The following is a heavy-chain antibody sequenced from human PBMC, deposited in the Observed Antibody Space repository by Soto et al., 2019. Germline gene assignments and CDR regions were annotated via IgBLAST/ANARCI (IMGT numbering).Heavy chain of an antibody. D-gene: IGHD3-9*01. CDR1: GYTLTELS. J-gene: IGHJ6*02. CDR3: ATANLDWLEGNYYYGMDV. Sequence: ASVKVSCKVSGYTLTELSMHWVRQAPGKGLEWMGGFDPEDGETIYAQKFQGRVTMTEDTSTDTAYMELSSLRSEDTAVYYCATANLDWLEGNYYYGMDVWGQGTTVTVSS. CDR2: FDPEDGET. V-gene: IGHV1-24*01.